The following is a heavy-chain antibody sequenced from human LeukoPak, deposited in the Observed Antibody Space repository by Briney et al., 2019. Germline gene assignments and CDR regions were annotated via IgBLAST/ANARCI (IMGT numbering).Heavy chain of an antibody. CDR1: GLTFSNAC. D-gene: IGHD6-19*01. CDR2: IKSKTEGETT. V-gene: IGHV3-15*01. J-gene: IGHJ4*02. Sequence: PGRSLRLSCAASGLTFSNACMSWVRQAPGKGLEWVGRIKSKTEGETTDYATPVKGRFTISRDDSKDTLYLQMDSLKTEDTAVYYCTTYSSGPWHWGQGTLVTVSS. CDR3: TTYSSGPWH.